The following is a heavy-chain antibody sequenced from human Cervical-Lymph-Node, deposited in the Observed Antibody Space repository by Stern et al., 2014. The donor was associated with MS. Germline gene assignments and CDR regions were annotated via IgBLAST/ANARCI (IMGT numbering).Heavy chain of an antibody. J-gene: IGHJ4*02. D-gene: IGHD3-3*01. Sequence: QVQLQESGPGLVKPSETLSLTCTVSGGSISNYYWSWIRQPPGKGLEWIGYIYYSGSPNYNPSIKSRVTISVDTSKNQFSLKLTSVTAADTAVYYCARSPPDFWSGYYGDWGQGTLVTVSS. CDR1: GGSISNYY. V-gene: IGHV4-59*01. CDR3: ARSPPDFWSGYYGD. CDR2: IYYSGSP.